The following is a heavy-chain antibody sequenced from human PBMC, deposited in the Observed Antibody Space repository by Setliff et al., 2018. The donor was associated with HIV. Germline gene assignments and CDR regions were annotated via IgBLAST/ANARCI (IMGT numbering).Heavy chain of an antibody. CDR3: STRLRWSPEKIDY. D-gene: IGHD6-13*01. CDR1: GYTFIGHY. V-gene: IGHV1-2*02. CDR2: INPNSGDT. J-gene: IGHJ4*02. Sequence: ASVKVSCKASGYTFIGHYIHWVRQAPGQGLEWMGWINPNSGDTKYAQKFQDRVSLTRDTSLSTAYMELNNLETEDTAFYYCSTRLRWSPEKIDYWGQGTLVTVSS.